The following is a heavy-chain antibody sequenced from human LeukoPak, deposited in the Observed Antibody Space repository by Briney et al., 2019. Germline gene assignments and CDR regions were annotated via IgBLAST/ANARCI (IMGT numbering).Heavy chain of an antibody. CDR2: VSHTGDT. V-gene: IGHV4-34*01. Sequence: PSETLSLTSAVYSGSLSGHFWSWIRQPPGKGLEWIGEVSHTGDTNYNPSLKSRATVSVDTSKNQFSLKLTSVTAADTSVYYCARNFDLWGQGTLVTVSS. CDR3: ARNFDL. J-gene: IGHJ5*02. CDR1: SGSLSGHF.